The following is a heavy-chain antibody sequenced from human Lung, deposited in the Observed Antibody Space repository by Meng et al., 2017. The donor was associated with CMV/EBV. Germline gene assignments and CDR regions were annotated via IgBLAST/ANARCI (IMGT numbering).Heavy chain of an antibody. D-gene: IGHD6-13*01. CDR1: GFTFSSYE. CDR3: TRGSASWSEYNWFDP. J-gene: IGHJ5*02. Sequence: GGSLRLXCATSGFTFSSYEMNWVRQAPGKGLEWISYISSGGTSRYYADSVKGRFSISIDNAKNSLYLQMNSLRVEDTALYYCTRGSASWSEYNWFDPWCQGTLVTVSS. CDR2: ISSGGTSR. V-gene: IGHV3-48*03.